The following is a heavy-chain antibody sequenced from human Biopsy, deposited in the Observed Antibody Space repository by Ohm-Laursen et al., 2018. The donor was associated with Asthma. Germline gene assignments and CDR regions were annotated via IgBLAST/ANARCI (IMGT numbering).Heavy chain of an antibody. J-gene: IGHJ4*02. V-gene: IGHV3-53*01. CDR2: IYSGGTS. D-gene: IGHD3-22*01. CDR1: GFAVSRDY. Sequence: SLRLSCVASGFAVSRDYMFWVRQAPGKGLEWVSVIYSGGTSHTADSVRGRFTTSRDYSKNTLYLQMHSLRAEDTAVYYCARGDSSNWSHYYFDYWGQGTLVTVSS. CDR3: ARGDSSNWSHYYFDY.